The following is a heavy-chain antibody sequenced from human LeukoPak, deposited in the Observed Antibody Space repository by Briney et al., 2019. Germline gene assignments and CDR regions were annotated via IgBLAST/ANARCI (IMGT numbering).Heavy chain of an antibody. D-gene: IGHD2-2*01. J-gene: IGHJ5*02. Sequence: SETLSLTCTVSGGSISSGGYSWSWIRQHPGKGLEWIGYIYYSGSTYYNPSLKSRVSISVDTSKNQFSLKLSSVTAADTAVYYCARVRCSSTSCYAFWFDLWGQGTLVTVSS. CDR3: ARVRCSSTSCYAFWFDL. CDR2: IYYSGST. CDR1: GGSISSGGYS. V-gene: IGHV4-31*03.